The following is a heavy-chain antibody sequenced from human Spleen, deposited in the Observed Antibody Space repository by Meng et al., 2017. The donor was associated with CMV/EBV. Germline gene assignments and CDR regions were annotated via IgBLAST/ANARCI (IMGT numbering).Heavy chain of an antibody. J-gene: IGHJ4*02. CDR1: YSLSTIGVG. V-gene: IGHV2-5*01. D-gene: IGHD3-22*01. CDR2: IYWNDAK. CDR3: ARPYYYDSSGYFFDY. Sequence: YSLSTIGVGVGWVRQPPGKALEWLALIYWNDAKRYSPSLRDRLSITKGTSENQVVLTMTNMDPVDTATYYCARPYYYDSSGYFFDYWGQGALVTVSS.